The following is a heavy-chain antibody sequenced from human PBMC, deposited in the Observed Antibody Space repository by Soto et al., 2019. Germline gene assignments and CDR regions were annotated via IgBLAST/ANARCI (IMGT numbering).Heavy chain of an antibody. CDR2: IYYSEST. V-gene: IGHV4-38-2*02. J-gene: IGHJ4*02. CDR3: ARGSLGGYYDGSGYFYDY. D-gene: IGHD3-22*01. Sequence: SETLSLTCTVSGYSISRDYYWGWIRQPPGEGLEWIAAIYYSESTYYNPSLESRVTISADTSKNQFSLKLSSVTAADTAVYYCARGSLGGYYDGSGYFYDYWGQGTLVTVS. CDR1: GYSISRDYY.